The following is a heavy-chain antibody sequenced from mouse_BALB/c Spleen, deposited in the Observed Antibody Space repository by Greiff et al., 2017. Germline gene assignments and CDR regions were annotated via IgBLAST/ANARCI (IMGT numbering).Heavy chain of an antibody. Sequence: EVKVEESGPGLVKPSQSLSLTCTVTGYSITSDYAWNWIRQFPGNKLEWMGYISYSGSTSYNPSLKSRISITRDTSKNQFFLQLNSVTTEDTATYYCARKDYGSSYGSGSFDYWGQGTTLTVSS. V-gene: IGHV3-2*02. CDR1: GYSITSDYA. CDR2: ISYSGST. J-gene: IGHJ2*01. D-gene: IGHD1-1*01. CDR3: ARKDYGSSYGSGSFDY.